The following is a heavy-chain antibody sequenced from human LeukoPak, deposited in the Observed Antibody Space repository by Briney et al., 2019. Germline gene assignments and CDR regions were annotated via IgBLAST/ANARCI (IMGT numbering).Heavy chain of an antibody. Sequence: PSGTLSLTCTVSGDSMSSSTYHWGWIRQPPGKGLEWSGSIYYTGRTYYNPSLKSRVTVSVDTSENQFSLKLSSVTAADTAVYYCARLKPFSGSYTRFYFDYWGQGTLVTVSS. CDR2: IYYTGRT. J-gene: IGHJ4*02. CDR3: ARLKPFSGSYTRFYFDY. D-gene: IGHD1-26*01. V-gene: IGHV4-39*01. CDR1: GDSMSSSTYH.